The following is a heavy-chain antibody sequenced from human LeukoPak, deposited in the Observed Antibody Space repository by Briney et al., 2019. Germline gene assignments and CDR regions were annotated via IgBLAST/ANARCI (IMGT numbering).Heavy chain of an antibody. D-gene: IGHD5-12*01. CDR3: ARGIVGGDIVATIYYFDY. CDR2: ISAYNGNT. J-gene: IGHJ4*02. Sequence: ASVKVSCKASGYTFTSCGISWVRQAPGQGLEWMGWISAYNGNTNYAQKLQGRVTMTTDTSTSTAYMELRSLRSDDTAVYYCARGIVGGDIVATIYYFDYWGQGTLVTVSS. CDR1: GYTFTSCG. V-gene: IGHV1-18*04.